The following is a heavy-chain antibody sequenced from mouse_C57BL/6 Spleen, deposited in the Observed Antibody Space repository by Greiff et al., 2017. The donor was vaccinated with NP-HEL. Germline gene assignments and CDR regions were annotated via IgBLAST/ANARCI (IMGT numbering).Heavy chain of an antibody. Sequence: QVQLQQPGAELVKPGASVKLSCKASGYTFTSYWMHWVKQRPGQGLEWIGMIHPNSGSTNYNEKFKSKDTLTVDKSSSTAHMQLSSLTSEDSAVYYCARSLPAMDYWGQGTSVTVSS. CDR3: ARSLPAMDY. D-gene: IGHD2-1*01. V-gene: IGHV1-64*01. J-gene: IGHJ4*01. CDR2: IHPNSGST. CDR1: GYTFTSYW.